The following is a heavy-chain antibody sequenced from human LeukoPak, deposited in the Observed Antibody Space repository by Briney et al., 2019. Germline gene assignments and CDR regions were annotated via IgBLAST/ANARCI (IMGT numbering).Heavy chain of an antibody. J-gene: IGHJ3*02. CDR3: ARVTRGFLEWLLYWGAFDI. CDR2: IIPIFGTA. CDR1: GGTFSSYA. Sequence: SVKVSCKASGGTFSSYAISWVRQAPGQGLEWMGGIIPIFGTANYAQKFQGRVTITADESTSTAYMELSSLRSEDTAVYYCARVTRGFLEWLLYWGAFDIWGQGTMVTVSS. V-gene: IGHV1-69*13. D-gene: IGHD3-3*01.